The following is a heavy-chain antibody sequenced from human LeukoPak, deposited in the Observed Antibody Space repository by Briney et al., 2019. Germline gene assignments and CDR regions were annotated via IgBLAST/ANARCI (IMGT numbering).Heavy chain of an antibody. CDR2: INHSEST. J-gene: IGHJ4*02. D-gene: IGHD6-13*01. V-gene: IGHV4-34*01. CDR1: GGSFSGYY. Sequence: ASETLSLTCAVYGGSFSGYYWSWIRQPPGKGLEWIGEINHSESTNYNPSLKSRVTISVDTSKDQFSLKLSSVTAADTAVYYCARGRRAAAGKTTPFDYWGQGTLVTVSS. CDR3: ARGRRAAAGKTTPFDY.